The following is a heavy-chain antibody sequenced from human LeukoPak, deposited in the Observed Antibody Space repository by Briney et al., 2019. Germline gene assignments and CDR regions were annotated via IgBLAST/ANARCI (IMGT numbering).Heavy chain of an antibody. V-gene: IGHV3-23*01. Sequence: GGSLRLSCAASGFTFDNYAMTWVRQAPGKGLEWISAISGSGGSTHYAESVKGRFTISRDNSKNTLYLRMNSLTAEDTAVYYCAKTFRASISVIVVVKASFDYWGQGTLVTVSS. CDR3: AKTFRASISVIVVVKASFDY. CDR2: ISGSGGST. CDR1: GFTFDNYA. D-gene: IGHD3-22*01. J-gene: IGHJ4*02.